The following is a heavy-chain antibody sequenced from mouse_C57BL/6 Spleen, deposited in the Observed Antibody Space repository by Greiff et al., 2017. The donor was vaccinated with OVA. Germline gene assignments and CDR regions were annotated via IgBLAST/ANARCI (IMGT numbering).Heavy chain of an antibody. V-gene: IGHV1-61*01. CDR2: IYPSDSET. CDR1: GYTFTSYW. J-gene: IGHJ2*01. D-gene: IGHD1-1*01. CDR3: ARAYGIPFDD. Sequence: VQLQQPGAELVRPGSSVKLSCKASGYTFTSYWMDWVKQRPGQGLEWIGNIYPSDSETHYNQKFKDKATLTVDKSSSTAYMQRSSLTSEDSAVYYCARAYGIPFDDWGQGTTLTFSS.